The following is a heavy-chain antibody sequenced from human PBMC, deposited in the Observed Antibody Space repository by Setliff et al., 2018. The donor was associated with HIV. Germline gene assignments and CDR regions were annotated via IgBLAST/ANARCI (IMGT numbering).Heavy chain of an antibody. J-gene: IGHJ4*02. CDR1: GGSISSYY. Sequence: SETLSLTCTVSGGSISSYYWSWIRQPPGKGLEWIGYIYYSGSTNYNPSLKSRVTISVDTSKNQFSLKLNSVTAADTAVYYCARDQSDWFYWGQGTLVTVSS. CDR2: IYYSGST. D-gene: IGHD3-3*01. CDR3: ARDQSDWFY. V-gene: IGHV4-59*01.